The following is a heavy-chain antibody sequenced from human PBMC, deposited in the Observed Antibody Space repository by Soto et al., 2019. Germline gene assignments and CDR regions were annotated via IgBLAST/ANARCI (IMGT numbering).Heavy chain of an antibody. CDR3: AKYGSISWFFHX. CDR2: HTGSGGRT. V-gene: IGHV3-23*01. D-gene: IGHD2-2*01. J-gene: IGHJ4*02. Sequence: GGSLRLSCAASGLSFSTSAMSWVRQAPGKGLEWVSVHTGSGGRTSYGVSVKGRFTISRDSSKNTLYLQMNSLGAEDTAIYYCAKYGSISWFFHXWGQVALVTVSX. CDR1: GLSFSTSA.